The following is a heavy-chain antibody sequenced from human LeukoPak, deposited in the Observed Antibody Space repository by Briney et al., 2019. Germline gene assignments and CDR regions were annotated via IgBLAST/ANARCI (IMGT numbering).Heavy chain of an antibody. V-gene: IGHV3-23*01. Sequence: GGSLRLSCAASGFIFSNYAMTWVRQAPGKGLEWVSGISVSGDSTLYADSVQGRFTISRDNSKNTVYLQMNSLRVEDTARFYCAKETGYSGYDYGDYWGQGTLVTVSS. CDR2: ISVSGDST. J-gene: IGHJ4*02. CDR1: GFIFSNYA. CDR3: AKETGYSGYDYGDY. D-gene: IGHD5-12*01.